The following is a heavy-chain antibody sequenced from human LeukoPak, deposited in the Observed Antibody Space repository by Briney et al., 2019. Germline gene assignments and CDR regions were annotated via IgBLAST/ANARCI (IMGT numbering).Heavy chain of an antibody. J-gene: IGHJ1*01. CDR2: MNPNSGNT. V-gene: IGHV1-8*01. CDR3: ASVVRGVIVKYFQH. D-gene: IGHD3-16*02. CDR1: GYTFTSYD. Sequence: GASVKVSCTASGYTFTSYDINWVRQATGQGLEWMGWMNPNSGNTGYAQKFQGRVTMTRNTSISTAYMELSSLRSEDTAVYYCASVVRGVIVKYFQHWGQGTLVTVSS.